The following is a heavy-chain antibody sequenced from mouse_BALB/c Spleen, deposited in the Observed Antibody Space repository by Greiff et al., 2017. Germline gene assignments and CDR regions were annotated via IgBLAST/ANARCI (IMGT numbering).Heavy chain of an antibody. J-gene: IGHJ4*01. CDR2: NSSGGGST. Sequence: EVKLVESGGGLVKPGGSLKLSCAASGFAFSSYDMSWVRQTPEKRLEWVAYNSSGGGSTYYPDTVKGRFTISRDNAKNTLYLQMSSLKSEDTAMYYCAREGDYWGQGTSVTVSS. V-gene: IGHV5-12-1*01. CDR1: GFAFSSYD. CDR3: AREGDY.